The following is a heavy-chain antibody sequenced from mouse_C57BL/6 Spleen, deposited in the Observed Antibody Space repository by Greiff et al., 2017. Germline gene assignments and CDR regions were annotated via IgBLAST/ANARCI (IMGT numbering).Heavy chain of an antibody. D-gene: IGHD1-1*01. CDR3: ARQNYGSSYPFAY. CDR1: GYAFSSSW. CDR2: IYPGDGDT. V-gene: IGHV1-82*01. J-gene: IGHJ3*01. Sequence: QVQLQQSGPELVKPGASVKISCKASGYAFSSSWMNWVKQRPGKGLEWIGRIYPGDGDTNYNQKFKGKSTLTVDKSSSTAYMQLSSLTSEDSAVYYCARQNYGSSYPFAYWGQGTLVTVSA.